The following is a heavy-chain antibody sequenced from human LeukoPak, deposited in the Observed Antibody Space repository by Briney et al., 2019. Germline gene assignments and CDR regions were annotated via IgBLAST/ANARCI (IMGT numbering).Heavy chain of an antibody. D-gene: IGHD5-24*01. CDR2: ISSSSSTI. CDR1: GFTFSSYS. Sequence: PGGSLTLSCAASGFTFSSYSMHWVRQAPGKGLEWVSYISSSSSTIYYADSVKGRFTIYRDNAKNTLYLQINSLKAEDTALYYCTTRLRWLHDDYWGRGTLVTVSS. CDR3: TTRLRWLHDDY. J-gene: IGHJ4*02. V-gene: IGHV3-48*01.